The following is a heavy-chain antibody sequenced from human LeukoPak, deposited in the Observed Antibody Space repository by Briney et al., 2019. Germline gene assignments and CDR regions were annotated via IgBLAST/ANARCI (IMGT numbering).Heavy chain of an antibody. J-gene: IGHJ3*02. D-gene: IGHD2-15*01. V-gene: IGHV4-61*02. CDR1: GGSISSGSYY. CDR2: IYTSGST. Sequence: PSQTLSLTCTVSGGSISSGSYYWSWIRQPAGKGLEWIGRIYTSGSTNYNPSLKSRVTISVDTSKNQFSLKLSSVTAADTAVYYCARDGAYCSGGSCYSVHAFDIWGQGTMVTVSS. CDR3: ARDGAYCSGGSCYSVHAFDI.